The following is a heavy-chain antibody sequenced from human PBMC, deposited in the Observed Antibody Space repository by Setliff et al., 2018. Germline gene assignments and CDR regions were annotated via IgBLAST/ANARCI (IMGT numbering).Heavy chain of an antibody. V-gene: IGHV1-8*03. D-gene: IGHD2-2*01. J-gene: IGHJ6*03. CDR3: ARDCRDIVVVPAAMSNDYYYYYYMDV. CDR1: GYTFTSYD. CDR2: MNPNSGNA. Sequence: ASVKVSCKASGYTFTSYDINWVRQATGQGLEWMGWMNPNSGNADYAQKFQGRVTITRNNSMSTAYMDLSSLRFEDTAVYYCARDCRDIVVVPAAMSNDYYYYYYMDVWGKGTTVTVSS.